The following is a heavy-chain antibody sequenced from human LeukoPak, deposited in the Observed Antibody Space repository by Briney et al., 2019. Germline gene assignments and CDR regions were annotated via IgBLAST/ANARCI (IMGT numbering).Heavy chain of an antibody. V-gene: IGHV3-7*01. CDR3: ARRRCSSTSCFFDY. CDR1: GVTFSNYW. Sequence: PGGSLRLSCAAAGVTFSNYWMSWVRQAPGMGLEWVANIKQDGSEKYYVDSVKGRFTISRDNAKNSLYLQMNSLRAEDTAVFYCARRRCSSTSCFFDYWGQGTLVTVSS. CDR2: IKQDGSEK. J-gene: IGHJ4*02. D-gene: IGHD2-2*01.